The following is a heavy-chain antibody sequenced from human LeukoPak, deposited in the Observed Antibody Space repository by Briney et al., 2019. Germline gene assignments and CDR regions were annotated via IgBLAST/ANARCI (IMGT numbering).Heavy chain of an antibody. CDR3: ATLRGGFDAWFDP. V-gene: IGHV1-24*01. Sequence: ASVNVPCKVSGYTLTELSMHWVRQAPGKGLEWMGGFDPEDGETIYAQKFQGRVTMTEDTSTDTAYMELSSLRSEDTAVYYCATLRGGFDAWFDPWGQGTLVTVSS. CDR2: FDPEDGET. D-gene: IGHD3-16*01. J-gene: IGHJ5*02. CDR1: GYTLTELS.